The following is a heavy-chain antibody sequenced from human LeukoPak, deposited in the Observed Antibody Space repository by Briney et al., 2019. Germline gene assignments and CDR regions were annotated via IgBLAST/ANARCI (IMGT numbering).Heavy chain of an antibody. CDR2: ISSNGGST. J-gene: IGHJ6*03. CDR1: GFTFSSYA. Sequence: GGSLRLSCAASGFTFSSYAMHWVRQAPGKGLEYVSAISSNGGSTYYANSVKGRFTISRDNSKNTLYLQMNSLRAEDTAVYYCAKRAVRGVIGYYYFYMDVWGKGTTVTISS. CDR3: AKRAVRGVIGYYYFYMDV. V-gene: IGHV3-64*01. D-gene: IGHD3-10*01.